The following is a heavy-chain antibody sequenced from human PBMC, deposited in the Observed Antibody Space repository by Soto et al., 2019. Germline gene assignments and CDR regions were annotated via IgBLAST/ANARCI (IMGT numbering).Heavy chain of an antibody. Sequence: GASVKVSCKASGYTFTSYGISWVRQAPGQGLEWMGWISAYNGNTNYAQKLQGRVTMTRDTSTSTAYMELSSLRSEDTAVYYCARDNPVAVAGRHYYYYYGMDVWGQGTTVTVSS. D-gene: IGHD6-19*01. CDR1: GYTFTSYG. V-gene: IGHV1-18*01. J-gene: IGHJ6*02. CDR3: ARDNPVAVAGRHYYYYYGMDV. CDR2: ISAYNGNT.